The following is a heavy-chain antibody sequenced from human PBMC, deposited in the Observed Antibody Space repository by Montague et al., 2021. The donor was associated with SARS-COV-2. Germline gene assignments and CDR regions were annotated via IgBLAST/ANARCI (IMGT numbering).Heavy chain of an antibody. V-gene: IGHV4-61*02. CDR1: GGSISSGSYY. D-gene: IGHD4-17*01. CDR3: ASVYTVTYYFDY. Sequence: TLSLTCTVSGGSISSGSYYWSWIRQPAGKGLEWIGRISISGXTXYXXXXKSRVTISVDTSKNQFSLKLSSVTAADTAVYYCASVYTVTYYFDYWGRGTLVTVSS. CDR2: ISISGXT. J-gene: IGHJ4*02.